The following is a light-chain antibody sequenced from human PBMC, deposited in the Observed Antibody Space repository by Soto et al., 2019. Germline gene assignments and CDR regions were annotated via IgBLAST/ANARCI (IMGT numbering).Light chain of an antibody. J-gene: IGKJ4*01. CDR2: GAS. CDR1: QSVGTT. Sequence: EIVMTQSPATLSVSPGERAILTCRASQSVGTTLAWYQQRPGQAPGLLISGASTRATGIPARFSGSGSGTDFTLTISSLQSEDFAIYYCHQYDDWPQVTFGGGTNLEVK. CDR3: HQYDDWPQVT. V-gene: IGKV3-15*01.